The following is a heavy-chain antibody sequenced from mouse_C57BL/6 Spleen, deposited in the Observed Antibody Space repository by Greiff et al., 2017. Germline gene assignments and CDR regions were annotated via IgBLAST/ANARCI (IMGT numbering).Heavy chain of an antibody. D-gene: IGHD1-1*02. Sequence: VQLKESGGGLVKPGGSLKLSCAASGFTFSDYGMHWVRQAPEKGLEWVAYISSGSSTIYYADTVKGRFTISRDNAKNTLFLQMTSLRSEDTAMYYCARGGHSFYFDYWGQGTTLTVSS. CDR2: ISSGSSTI. J-gene: IGHJ2*01. V-gene: IGHV5-17*01. CDR1: GFTFSDYG. CDR3: ARGGHSFYFDY.